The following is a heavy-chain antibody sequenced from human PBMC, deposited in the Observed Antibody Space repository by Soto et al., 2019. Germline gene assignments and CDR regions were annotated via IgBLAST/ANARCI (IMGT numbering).Heavy chain of an antibody. Sequence: GASVKVSCKASGYTFTSYDINWVRQATGQGLEWMGWMNPNSGNTGYAQKFQGRVTMTRNTSISTAYMELSSLRSEDTAVYYCARISFRYGDYGGGFDPWGQGTLVTVSS. D-gene: IGHD4-17*01. CDR1: GYTFTSYD. CDR2: MNPNSGNT. V-gene: IGHV1-8*01. J-gene: IGHJ5*02. CDR3: ARISFRYGDYGGGFDP.